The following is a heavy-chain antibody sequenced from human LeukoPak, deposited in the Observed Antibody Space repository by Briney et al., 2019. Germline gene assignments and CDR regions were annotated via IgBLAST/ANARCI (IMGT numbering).Heavy chain of an antibody. CDR2: INVGNGNT. V-gene: IGHV1-3*03. CDR1: GYTFTGYY. J-gene: IGHJ2*01. Sequence: ASVKVSCKASGYTFTGYYMHWVRQAPGQGLEWMGWINVGNGNTKYSQEFQGRVTITRDTSASTAYMELSSLRSEDMAVYYCARQALVRGDWYFDLWGRGTLVTVSS. CDR3: ARQALVRGDWYFDL. D-gene: IGHD3-16*01.